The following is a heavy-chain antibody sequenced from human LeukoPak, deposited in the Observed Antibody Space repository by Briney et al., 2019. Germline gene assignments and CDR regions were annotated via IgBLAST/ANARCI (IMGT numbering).Heavy chain of an antibody. D-gene: IGHD3-22*01. CDR1: GFTFSTYS. V-gene: IGHV3-48*01. CDR3: ARGSTYYDSSGQVPFDY. CDR2: ISSSSSTI. J-gene: IGHJ4*02. Sequence: GGSLRLSCAASGFTFSTYSMNWVRQAPGKGLEWVSYISSSSSTIYYAGSVKGRFTISRDNAKNSLYLQMNSLRAEDTAVYYCARGSTYYDSSGQVPFDYWGQGTLVTVSS.